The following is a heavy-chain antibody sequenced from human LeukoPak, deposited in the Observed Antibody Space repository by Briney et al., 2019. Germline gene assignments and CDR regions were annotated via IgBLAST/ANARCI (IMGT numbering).Heavy chain of an antibody. D-gene: IGHD3-10*01. CDR3: ASGDGEGWHHY. CDR1: GGSFSDYY. CDR2: IDHSGIT. Sequence: SETLSLTCVVYGGSFSDYYWSWIRQPPGKGLEWIGEIDHSGITNYNPSLKSGVSISVDTSKTQFSLNLSSVTAADAAVYYCASGDGEGWHHYWGQGTLVTVST. J-gene: IGHJ4*02. V-gene: IGHV4-34*01.